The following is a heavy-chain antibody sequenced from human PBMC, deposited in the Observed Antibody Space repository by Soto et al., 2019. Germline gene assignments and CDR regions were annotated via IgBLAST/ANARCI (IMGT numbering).Heavy chain of an antibody. CDR2: ISSSGSTI. V-gene: IGHV3-11*01. CDR3: ARTEGPGDPFDY. Sequence: PVGSLRLSCTASGFTFSDYYMSWIRQAPGKGLEWVSYISSSGSTIYYADSVKGRFTISRDNAKNSLYLQMNSLRAEDTAVYYCARTEGPGDPFDYWGQGTLVTVSS. CDR1: GFTFSDYY. D-gene: IGHD4-17*01. J-gene: IGHJ4*02.